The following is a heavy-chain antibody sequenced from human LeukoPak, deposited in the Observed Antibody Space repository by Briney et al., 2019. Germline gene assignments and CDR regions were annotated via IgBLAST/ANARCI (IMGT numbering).Heavy chain of an antibody. Sequence: SETLSLTCAVYGGSFSGYYWSWIRQPPGKGLEWIGEINHSGSTNYNPSLKSRVTISVDTSKNQFSLKLSSVTAADTAVYYCXXXXXXXXXTASLYYYYGMDVWGQGTTVTVSS. V-gene: IGHV4-34*01. CDR1: GGSFSGYY. CDR3: XXXXXXXXXTASLYYYYGMDV. J-gene: IGHJ6*02. CDR2: INHSGST.